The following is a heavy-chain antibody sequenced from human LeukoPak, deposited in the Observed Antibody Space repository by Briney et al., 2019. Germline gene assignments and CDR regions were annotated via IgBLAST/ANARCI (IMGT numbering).Heavy chain of an antibody. J-gene: IGHJ6*02. V-gene: IGHV1-46*01. CDR2: INPSGGST. Sequence: VSVKVSCKASGYTFTSYYMHWVRQAPGQGLEWMGIINPSGGSTSYAQKFQGRVTMTRDTSTSTVYMELSSLRSEDTAVYYCARGYYDSSGYYLGPYYYGMDVWGQGTTVTVSS. CDR1: GYTFTSYY. CDR3: ARGYYDSSGYYLGPYYYGMDV. D-gene: IGHD3-22*01.